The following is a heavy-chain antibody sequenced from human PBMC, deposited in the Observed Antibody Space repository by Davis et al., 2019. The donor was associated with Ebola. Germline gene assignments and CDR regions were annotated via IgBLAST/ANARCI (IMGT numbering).Heavy chain of an antibody. J-gene: IGHJ2*01. CDR3: ARMPTVTADHWYFDL. CDR2: IYYSGST. CDR1: GGSISSYY. D-gene: IGHD4-17*01. Sequence: MPGGSLRLSCTVSGGSISSYYWSWIRQPPGKGLEWIGYIYYSGSTHYNPSLKSRVTTSVDTSKNQFSLSLSSVTAADTAVYYCARMPTVTADHWYFDLWGRGTLVAVSS. V-gene: IGHV4-59*01.